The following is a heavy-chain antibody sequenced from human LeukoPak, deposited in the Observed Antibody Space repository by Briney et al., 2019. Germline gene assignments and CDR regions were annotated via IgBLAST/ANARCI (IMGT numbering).Heavy chain of an antibody. J-gene: IGHJ5*02. D-gene: IGHD3-10*01. V-gene: IGHV3-33*01. CDR2: IWYDGSNK. CDR1: GFTFSTSG. CDR3: ARAYGSGSYPAPLNWFDP. Sequence: GGSLRLSCAASGFTFSTSGMHWVRQAPGKGLEWVAVIWYDGSNKHYAESVKGRFSISRDNSKSTLYLQMNSLRAEDTAVYYCARAYGSGSYPAPLNWFDPWGQGTLVTVSS.